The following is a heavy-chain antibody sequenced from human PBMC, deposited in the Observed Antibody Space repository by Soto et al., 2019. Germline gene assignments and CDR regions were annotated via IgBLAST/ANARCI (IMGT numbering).Heavy chain of an antibody. Sequence: QVQLEQSGAEVKKPGASVKVSCKASGYIFTAYSMHWVRRAPGQGLQWMGVVNPSGGSTNYAQNFQGTITLTRDTYRNTFYMDLGSLTSEDTAVYYCAREENCSDSICSSGCFKRWGQRTLVTVSS. J-gene: IGHJ1*01. V-gene: IGHV1-46*01. CDR1: GYIFTAYS. CDR2: VNPSGGST. CDR3: AREENCSDSICSSGCFKR. D-gene: IGHD2-15*01.